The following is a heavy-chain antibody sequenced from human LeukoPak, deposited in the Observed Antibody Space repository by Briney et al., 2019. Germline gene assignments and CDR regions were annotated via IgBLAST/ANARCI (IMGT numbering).Heavy chain of an antibody. CDR3: ARRRYYYGSGSYSPRFNWFDP. D-gene: IGHD3-10*01. CDR2: IYYSGST. CDR1: GGSIGSSSYY. J-gene: IGHJ5*02. Sequence: SETLSLTCTVSGGSIGSSSYYWGWIRQPPGKGLEWIGSIYYSGSTYYNPSLKSRVTISVDTSKNQFSLKLSSVTAADTAVYYCARRRYYYGSGSYSPRFNWFDPWGQGTLVTVSS. V-gene: IGHV4-39*01.